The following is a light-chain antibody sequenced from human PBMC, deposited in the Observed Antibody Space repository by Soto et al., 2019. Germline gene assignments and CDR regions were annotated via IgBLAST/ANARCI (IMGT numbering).Light chain of an antibody. V-gene: IGLV2-14*01. CDR2: EVS. CDR1: SSDVGAYNY. J-gene: IGLJ2*01. Sequence: QSVLTQPASVSGSPGQSITISCTGTSSDVGAYNYVSWFQQHPGKAPKLMIYEVSNRPSGVSNRFSGSKSGNTASLTISGLQVEDEADYYCSSYTTSTTVVFGGGTQLTVL. CDR3: SSYTTSTTVV.